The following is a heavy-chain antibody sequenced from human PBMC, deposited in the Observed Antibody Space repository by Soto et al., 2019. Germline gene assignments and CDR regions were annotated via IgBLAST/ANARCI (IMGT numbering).Heavy chain of an antibody. D-gene: IGHD6-13*01. V-gene: IGHV1-2*04. CDR1: GYTFTGYD. CDR2: INPNSGGT. Sequence: QVQLVQSGAEVKKPRASVKVSGKASGYTFTGYDMHWVRQAPGQGLEWMGWINPNSGGTNYAQKYQGWVTMTRDTSISTAYMELSRLRSDDTAVYYCARDYEVGSRYGMDVWGQGTTVTVSS. CDR3: ARDYEVGSRYGMDV. J-gene: IGHJ6*02.